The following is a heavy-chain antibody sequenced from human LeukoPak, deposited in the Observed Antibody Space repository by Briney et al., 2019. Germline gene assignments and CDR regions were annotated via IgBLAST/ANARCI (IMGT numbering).Heavy chain of an antibody. V-gene: IGHV4-59*08. CDR1: GGSVTGYY. CDR3: ARGGATVTHRSHSDY. Sequence: SETLSLTCTVSGGSVTGYYWAWIRQSPGKGLEWIGYIYYSGTTNYNPSLKSRVTVSVDTSKNQFSLKLSSVTAADTAVYYCARGGATVTHRSHSDYWGQGTLVTVSS. J-gene: IGHJ4*02. D-gene: IGHD4-17*01. CDR2: IYYSGTT.